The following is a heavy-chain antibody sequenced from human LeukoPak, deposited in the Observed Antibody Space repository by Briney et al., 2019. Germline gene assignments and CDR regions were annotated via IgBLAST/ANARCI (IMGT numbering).Heavy chain of an antibody. J-gene: IGHJ4*02. V-gene: IGHV3-43*01. CDR1: GFTFYEYT. CDR3: AKDNTIVATMTLDY. Sequence: GGSLRLSCAASGFTFYEYTMHWGRHAPGKGLEWVSLISWDGGRIDYADSVKGGFTISTDNSKTSLYLQMNSLRTEDTALYYCAKDNTIVATMTLDYWGQGTLVTVST. D-gene: IGHD5-12*01. CDR2: ISWDGGRI.